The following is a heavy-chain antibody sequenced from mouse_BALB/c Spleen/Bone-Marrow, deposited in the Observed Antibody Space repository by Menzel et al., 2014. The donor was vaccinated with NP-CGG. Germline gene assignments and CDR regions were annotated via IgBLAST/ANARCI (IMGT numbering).Heavy chain of an antibody. Sequence: QVQLQQSGAELVRPGASVKLSCRASGYTFTSYWINWVKQRPGQGLEWIGNIYPSDSYTNYNQRFKDKATLTVDNSSSTAYMELRSLTSEDSAVYYCARSGVPYAMDYWGQGTSVTVSS. D-gene: IGHD3-1*01. CDR1: GYTFTSYW. J-gene: IGHJ4*01. V-gene: IGHV1-69*02. CDR2: IYPSDSYT. CDR3: ARSGVPYAMDY.